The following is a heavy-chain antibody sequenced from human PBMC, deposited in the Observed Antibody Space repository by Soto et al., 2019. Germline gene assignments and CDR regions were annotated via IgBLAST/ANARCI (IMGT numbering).Heavy chain of an antibody. D-gene: IGHD2-2*01. CDR3: AATTYCSSTSCYDSRMDV. CDR1: GFTFTSSA. Sequence: SVKVSCKASGFTFTSSAMQWVRQARGQRLEWIGWIVVGSGNTNYAQKFQERVTITRDMSTSTAYMELSSLRSEDTAVYYCAATTYCSSTSCYDSRMDVWGKGTTVTVSS. J-gene: IGHJ6*04. V-gene: IGHV1-58*02. CDR2: IVVGSGNT.